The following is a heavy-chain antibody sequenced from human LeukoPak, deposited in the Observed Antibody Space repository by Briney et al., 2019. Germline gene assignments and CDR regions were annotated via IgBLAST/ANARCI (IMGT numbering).Heavy chain of an antibody. V-gene: IGHV5-51*01. Sequence: GESLKISCKGSGYSFTSYWIGWVRQMPGKGLEWMGIIYPGDSDTRYSPSFQGQVTISADKSLSTAYLQWSSLKASATAMYYCARGRGSNHTAYRTGAQGSPVPFSS. CDR1: GYSFTSYW. CDR3: ARGRGSNHTAYRT. CDR2: IYPGDSDT. D-gene: IGHD3-16*01. J-gene: IGHJ4*02.